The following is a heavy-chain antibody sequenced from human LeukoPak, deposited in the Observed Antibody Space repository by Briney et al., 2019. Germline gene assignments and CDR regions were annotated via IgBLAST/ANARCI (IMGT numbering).Heavy chain of an antibody. CDR1: GLTVSSNY. CDR2: ISGSGGST. D-gene: IGHD2-15*01. J-gene: IGHJ4*02. CDR3: AKGVCSGGSCYSPLDY. V-gene: IGHV3-23*01. Sequence: GGSLRLSCAASGLTVSSNYMSWVRQAPGKGLEWVSAISGSGGSTYYADSVKGRFTISRDNSKNTLYLQMNSLRAEDTAVYYCAKGVCSGGSCYSPLDYWGQGTLVTVSS.